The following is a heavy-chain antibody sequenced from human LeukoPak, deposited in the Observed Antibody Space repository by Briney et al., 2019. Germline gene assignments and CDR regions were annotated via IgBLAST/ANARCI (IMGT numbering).Heavy chain of an antibody. Sequence: PGGSLRLSCAASGFTFSSYAMHWVRQAPGKGLEWIGSIYYSGSTYYNPSLKSRVTISVDTSKNQFSLKLSSVTAADTAVYYCAREHYDSSGGWEGFDPWGQGTLVTVSS. D-gene: IGHD3-22*01. CDR1: GFTFSSYA. CDR3: AREHYDSSGGWEGFDP. V-gene: IGHV4-39*07. J-gene: IGHJ5*02. CDR2: IYYSGST.